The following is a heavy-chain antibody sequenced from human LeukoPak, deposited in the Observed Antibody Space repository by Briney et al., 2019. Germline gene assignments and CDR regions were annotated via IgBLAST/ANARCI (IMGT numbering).Heavy chain of an antibody. CDR1: GYTFTSYY. Sequence: GASVKVSCKASGYTFTSYYMHWVRQAPGQGLEWMGIINPSGGSTSYAQKFQGRVTMTRDTSTSTVYMKLSSLRSEDTAVYYCAAELYSGTYGRCCSFAFWGQGTPVTVSS. D-gene: IGHD1-26*01. J-gene: IGHJ4*02. V-gene: IGHV1-46*01. CDR3: AAELYSGTYGRCCSFAF. CDR2: INPSGGST.